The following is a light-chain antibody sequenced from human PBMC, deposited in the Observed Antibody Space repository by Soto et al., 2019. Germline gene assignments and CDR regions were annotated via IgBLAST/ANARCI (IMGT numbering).Light chain of an antibody. J-gene: IGLJ2*01. CDR3: QTWGTGTVV. Sequence: QSVLTQSPSASASLGASVKLTCTLSSGHSSYAIAWHQQQPEKGPPYLMKLNSDGSHRKGDGLPYRFSASSSGAERYLTISSPQSEDEADYYCQTWGTGTVVFGGGTKLTVL. CDR2: LNSDGSH. V-gene: IGLV4-69*01. CDR1: SGHSSYA.